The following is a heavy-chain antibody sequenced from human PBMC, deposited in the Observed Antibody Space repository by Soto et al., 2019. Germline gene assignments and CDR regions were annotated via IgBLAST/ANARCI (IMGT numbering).Heavy chain of an antibody. D-gene: IGHD5-18*01. Sequence: QVQLVQSGAEVKKPGSSVKVSCKASGGTFSSYAISWVRQAPGQGLEWMGGIIPIFGTANYAQKFQGRVTITADESTSTAYMELSSLRPEDTALDYRAGHRGYSYGPRYGMDVWGQGTTVTVSS. CDR3: AGHRGYSYGPRYGMDV. V-gene: IGHV1-69*01. CDR2: IIPIFGTA. CDR1: GGTFSSYA. J-gene: IGHJ6*02.